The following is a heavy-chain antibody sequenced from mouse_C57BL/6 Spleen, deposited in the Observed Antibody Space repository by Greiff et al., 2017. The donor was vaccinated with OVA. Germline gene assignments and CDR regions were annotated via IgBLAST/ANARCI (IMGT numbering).Heavy chain of an antibody. Sequence: EVKLMESGPELVEPGASVKIPCKASGYTFTDYNMDWVKQSHGKSLEWIGDINPNNGGTIYNQKFKGKATLTVDKSSSTAYMELRSLTSEDTAVYYCARERNYYGSSYWYFDVWGTGTTVTVSS. V-gene: IGHV1-18*01. J-gene: IGHJ1*03. CDR3: ARERNYYGSSYWYFDV. CDR2: INPNNGGT. CDR1: GYTFTDYN. D-gene: IGHD1-1*01.